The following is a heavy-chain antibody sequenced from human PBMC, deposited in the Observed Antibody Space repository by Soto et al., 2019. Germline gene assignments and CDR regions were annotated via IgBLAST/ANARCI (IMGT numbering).Heavy chain of an antibody. D-gene: IGHD6-19*01. CDR2: TNPNSDGA. J-gene: IGHJ5*02. Sequence: QVHLVQSEAEVKKPGASVRVSCKASGYTFTDYYIDWVRQAPGQGLEWMGWTNPNSDGAHYAQKFQGRVTMTRDKSTRTLYMEVNRLRSDDTAVYFCARGGGSGWHGDWFDPWGQGTLVTVSS. V-gene: IGHV1-2*02. CDR1: GYTFTDYY. CDR3: ARGGGSGWHGDWFDP.